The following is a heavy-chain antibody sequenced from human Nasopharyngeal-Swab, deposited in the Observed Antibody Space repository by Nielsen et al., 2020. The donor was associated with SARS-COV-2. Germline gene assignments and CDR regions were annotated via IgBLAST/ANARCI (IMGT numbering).Heavy chain of an antibody. CDR1: GFTFTDYV. Sequence: GESLKISCAASGFTFTDYVMNWVRQAPGKGLEWVSSISTTSDYIYYADSVKGRFTISRDNARNSLHLQMHSLRAKDTAVYYCARDSDIPYSGYGMDVWGQGTTVTVSS. CDR3: ARDSDIPYSGYGMDV. CDR2: ISTTSDYI. V-gene: IGHV3-21*01. D-gene: IGHD6-13*01. J-gene: IGHJ6*02.